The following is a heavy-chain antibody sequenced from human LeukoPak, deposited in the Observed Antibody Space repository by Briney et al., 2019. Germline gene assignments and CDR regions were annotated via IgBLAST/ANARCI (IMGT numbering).Heavy chain of an antibody. CDR2: VSSRSTDI. V-gene: IGHV3-21*01. Sequence: GGSLRLSCAASGFTFGNYDMNWVRQAPGKGLEWVSCVSSRSTDIYYADSVKGRFTISRDNAKNSLYLQMNSLRAEDTAVYYCAREYYDSSGFRFDYWGQGTLVTVSS. CDR1: GFTFGNYD. J-gene: IGHJ4*02. D-gene: IGHD3-22*01. CDR3: AREYYDSSGFRFDY.